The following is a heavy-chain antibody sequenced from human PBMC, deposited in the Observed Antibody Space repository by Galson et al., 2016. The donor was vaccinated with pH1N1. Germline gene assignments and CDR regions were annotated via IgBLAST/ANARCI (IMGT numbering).Heavy chain of an antibody. V-gene: IGHV1-46*01. D-gene: IGHD4-17*01. CDR1: KSTFTKYY. CDR2: IDPRYDTT. Sequence: SVKVSCKAPKSTFTKYYIHWVRQAPGQGLEWMGIIDPRYDTTTYSQRFQGRVVLTRDTSTSTVYMELSRLRSDDTAVYFCTREGWTGVTTGVDVWGQGTTVIVSS. CDR3: TREGWTGVTTGVDV. J-gene: IGHJ6*02.